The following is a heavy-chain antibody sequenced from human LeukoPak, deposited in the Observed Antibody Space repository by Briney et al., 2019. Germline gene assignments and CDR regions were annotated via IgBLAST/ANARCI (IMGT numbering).Heavy chain of an antibody. Sequence: PSESLSLTCAVYGGSFSGYYWSWIRQPPGKGLEWIGEINHSGSTNYNPSLKSRVTISVDTSKNQFSLKLSSVTAADTAVYYCARARRYSNYYYYYGMDVWGQGTTVTVSS. J-gene: IGHJ6*02. D-gene: IGHD4-11*01. CDR1: GGSFSGYY. CDR2: INHSGST. V-gene: IGHV4-34*01. CDR3: ARARRYSNYYYYYGMDV.